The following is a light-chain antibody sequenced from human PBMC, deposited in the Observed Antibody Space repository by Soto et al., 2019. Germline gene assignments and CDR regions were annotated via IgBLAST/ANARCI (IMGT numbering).Light chain of an antibody. CDR1: PGIRND. J-gene: IGKJ1*01. Sequence: DIQMTQSPSSLSASVGDRVTITCRASPGIRNDLAWYQQKPAKAPKRLIYAASGLQSGVPSRFSGSGSGTEFTLTISSLQPEDFATYYCLQHNSYPHTFGQGTKVEIK. V-gene: IGKV1-17*01. CDR3: LQHNSYPHT. CDR2: AAS.